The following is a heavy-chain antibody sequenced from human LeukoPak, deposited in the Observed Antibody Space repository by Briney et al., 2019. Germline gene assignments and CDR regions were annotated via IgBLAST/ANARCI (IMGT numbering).Heavy chain of an antibody. Sequence: SVKVSCKASGGTFSSYTISWVRQAPGQGLEWMGRIIPILGIANYAQKFQRRVTITADKSTSTAYMELSSLRSEDTAVYYCARTGKGLSWGNWGQGTLVTVSS. J-gene: IGHJ4*02. V-gene: IGHV1-69*02. CDR2: IIPILGIA. D-gene: IGHD3-16*01. CDR3: ARTGKGLSWGN. CDR1: GGTFSSYT.